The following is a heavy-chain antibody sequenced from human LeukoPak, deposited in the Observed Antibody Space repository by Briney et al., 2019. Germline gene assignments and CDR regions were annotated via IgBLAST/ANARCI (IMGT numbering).Heavy chain of an antibody. D-gene: IGHD2-8*02. CDR1: GYTFTGYH. CDR3: ARDLVSSMSDAFDI. J-gene: IGHJ3*02. CDR2: INPNSGGT. V-gene: IGHV1-2*06. Sequence: ASVKVSCKASGYTFTGYHMHWVRQAPGQGLEWMGRINPNSGGTNYAQKFQGRVTMTRDTSISTAYMELSRLRSDDTAVYYCARDLVSSMSDAFDIWGQGTMVTVSS.